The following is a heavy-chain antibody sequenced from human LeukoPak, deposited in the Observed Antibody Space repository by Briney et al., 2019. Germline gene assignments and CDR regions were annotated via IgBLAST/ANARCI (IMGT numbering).Heavy chain of an antibody. Sequence: ASVKVSCKASGYTFTGYYMHWVRQAPGQGLEWMGRINPNSGGTNYAQKFQGRVTMTRDTSISTAYMELSRLRSDDTAVYYCATLHRDYYDSSGFWGQGTLVTASS. V-gene: IGHV1-2*06. CDR1: GYTFTGYY. CDR2: INPNSGGT. D-gene: IGHD3-22*01. J-gene: IGHJ4*02. CDR3: ATLHRDYYDSSGF.